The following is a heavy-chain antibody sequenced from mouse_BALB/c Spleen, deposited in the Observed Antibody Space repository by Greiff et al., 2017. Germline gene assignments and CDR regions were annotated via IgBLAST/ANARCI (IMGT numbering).Heavy chain of an antibody. D-gene: IGHD1-3*01. J-gene: IGHJ3*01. CDR2: ISSGGSYT. V-gene: IGHV5-9-4*01. CDR1: GFTFSSYA. CDR3: ARGEWSFAY. Sequence: DVMLVESGGGLVKPGGSLKLSCAASGFTFSSYAMSWVRQSPEKRLEWVAEISSGGSYTYYPDTVTGRFTISRDNAKNTLYLEMSSLRSEDTAMYYCARGEWSFAYWGQGTLVTVSA.